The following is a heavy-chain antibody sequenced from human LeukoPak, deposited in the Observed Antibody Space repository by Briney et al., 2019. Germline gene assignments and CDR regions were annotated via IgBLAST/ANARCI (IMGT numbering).Heavy chain of an antibody. D-gene: IGHD2-15*01. CDR1: GGTFSSYA. CDR2: IIPIFGTA. Sequence: ASVKVSCKASGGTFSSYAISWVRQAPGQGLEWMGGIIPIFGTANYAQKFQGRVTITADESTSTAYMELSSLRSEDTAVYYCERDPIRYCSGGSCYAGLAFDIWGQGTMVTVSS. J-gene: IGHJ3*02. V-gene: IGHV1-69*13. CDR3: ERDPIRYCSGGSCYAGLAFDI.